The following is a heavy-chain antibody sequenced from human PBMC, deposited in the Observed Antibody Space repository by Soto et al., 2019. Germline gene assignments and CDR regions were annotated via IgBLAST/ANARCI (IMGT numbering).Heavy chain of an antibody. CDR3: ARESAGTYYFDY. CDR1: GDSVSSNSAA. CDR2: AYYRSKWYN. V-gene: IGHV6-1*01. J-gene: IGHJ4*02. D-gene: IGHD6-19*01. Sequence: PSQTLSLTCAISGDSVSSNSAAWNWIRQSPSRGLEWLGRAYYRSKWYNDYAVSVKSRITINPDTTKNQISLQVNSVAPEDTAVYYCARESAGTYYFDYWGQGTTVTVSS.